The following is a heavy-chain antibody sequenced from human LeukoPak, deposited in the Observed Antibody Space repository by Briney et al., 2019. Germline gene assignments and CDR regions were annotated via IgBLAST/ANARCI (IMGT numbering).Heavy chain of an antibody. J-gene: IGHJ6*01. D-gene: IGHD6-25*01. Sequence: RGSMRLSCLASGFTPSSYGMHWVRPAPGKGREWVAVIPYDGSKKYYANSVKDRFTISRHNSKNTLYLQMNSLRAEDAAVDCWAKVLPPIRLYGMDVSGERSTLTASS. CDR3: AKVLPPIRLYGMDV. CDR1: GFTPSSYG. CDR2: IPYDGSKK. V-gene: IGHV3-30*18.